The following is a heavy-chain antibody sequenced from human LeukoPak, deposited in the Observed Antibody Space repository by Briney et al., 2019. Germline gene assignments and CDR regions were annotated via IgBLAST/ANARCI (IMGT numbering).Heavy chain of an antibody. V-gene: IGHV1-2*02. CDR3: ARVGIPTSYYYMDV. J-gene: IGHJ6*03. CDR2: INPNSGGT. Sequence: AASVKVSCKASGYTFTGYYMHWVRQAPGQGLEWMGWINPNSGGTNYAQKFQGRVTMTRDTSISTAYMELSRLRSDDTAVYYCARVGIPTSYYYMDVWGKGTTVSVSS. CDR1: GYTFTGYY.